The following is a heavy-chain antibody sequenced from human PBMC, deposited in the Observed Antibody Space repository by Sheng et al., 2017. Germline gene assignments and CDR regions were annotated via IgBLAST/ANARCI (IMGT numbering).Heavy chain of an antibody. CDR2: IAHSGSVT. Sequence: EVQLVESGGGLVQPGGSLRLSCAASESTFSTYAMTWLRQAPGKGLEWVSTIAHSGSVTHYADSVKGRFTISSDNSNKTLYLHMNSLRAEDTAVYYCTTRFSSGDGYNLWGQGTQVTVSS. J-gene: IGHJ1*01. CDR3: TTRFSSGDGYNL. CDR1: ESTFSTYA. V-gene: IGHV3-23*04. D-gene: IGHD6-25*01.